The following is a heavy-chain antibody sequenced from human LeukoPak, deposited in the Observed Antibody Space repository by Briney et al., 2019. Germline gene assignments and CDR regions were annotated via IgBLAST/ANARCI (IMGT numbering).Heavy chain of an antibody. CDR3: TTDPTPLRPNWFVP. D-gene: IGHD6-6*01. CDR1: GVTLSNAW. V-gene: IGHV3-15*01. Sequence: PGGSLRLSCAASGVTLSNAWMSWGRQAPGRGVERGGGIKSKTDGGTTDYPAPVKRRFTISRDNSKNTLYLQMNSLTTDATAVYYCTTDPTPLRPNWFVPWGQGTLVTVSS. CDR2: IKSKTDGGTT. J-gene: IGHJ5*02.